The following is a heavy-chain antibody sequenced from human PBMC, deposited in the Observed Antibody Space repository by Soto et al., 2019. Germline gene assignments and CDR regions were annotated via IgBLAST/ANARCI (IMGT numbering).Heavy chain of an antibody. CDR3: ARSVFP. CDR1: GGSLSGYY. Sequence: SETLSLTCTVSGGSLSGYYWSWLRQHPGKGLEWIGYIYYSGSTYYNPSLKSRVTISVDTSKNQFSLKLTSVTAADTAVYYCARSVFPWGQGTLVTVSS. CDR2: IYYSGST. V-gene: IGHV4-31*03. J-gene: IGHJ5*02.